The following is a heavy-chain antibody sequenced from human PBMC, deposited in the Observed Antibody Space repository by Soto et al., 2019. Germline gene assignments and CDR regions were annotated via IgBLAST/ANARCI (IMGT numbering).Heavy chain of an antibody. CDR3: ARRLATAVVVVAAPYFDY. V-gene: IGHV3-11*01. CDR2: ISSSGSTI. D-gene: IGHD2-15*01. J-gene: IGHJ4*02. CDR1: GFTFSDYY. Sequence: QVQLVESGGGLVKPGGSLRLSCAASGFTFSDYYMSWIRQAPGKGLEWVSYISSSGSTIYYADSVKGRFTISRDNAKNSLYLQMNSLRAEDTVVYYCARRLATAVVVVAAPYFDYWGQGTLVTVSS.